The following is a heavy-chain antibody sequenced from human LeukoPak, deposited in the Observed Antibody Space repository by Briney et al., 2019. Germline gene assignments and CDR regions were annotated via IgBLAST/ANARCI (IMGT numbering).Heavy chain of an antibody. Sequence: GGSLRLSCAASGFTFSSYSMDWVCQAPGKGLEWVSTISSSSSYIYYADSVKGRFTISRDNVKNSLYLQMNSLRAEDTAVYYCARDFDYDSSGYSVYWGQGTLVTVSS. CDR1: GFTFSSYS. CDR2: ISSSSSYI. CDR3: ARDFDYDSSGYSVY. V-gene: IGHV3-21*01. J-gene: IGHJ4*02. D-gene: IGHD3-22*01.